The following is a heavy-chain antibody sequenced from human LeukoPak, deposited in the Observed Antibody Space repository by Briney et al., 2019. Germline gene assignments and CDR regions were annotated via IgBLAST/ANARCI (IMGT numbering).Heavy chain of an antibody. D-gene: IGHD6-19*01. J-gene: IGHJ6*03. CDR3: AKGGIAVAGTSYYYYMDV. V-gene: IGHV3-23*01. CDR1: GFTFSSYA. Sequence: GGSLRLSCVVSGFTFSSYAMSWVRQAPGKGLEWVSAISGSGDYTYYADSVKGRFTISRDNSKNTLHLQMNSLRAEDAAVYYCAKGGIAVAGTSYYYYMDVWGKGTTVTISS. CDR2: ISGSGDYT.